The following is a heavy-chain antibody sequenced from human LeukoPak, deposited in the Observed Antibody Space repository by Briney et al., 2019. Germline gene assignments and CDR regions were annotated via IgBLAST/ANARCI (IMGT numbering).Heavy chain of an antibody. J-gene: IGHJ4*02. V-gene: IGHV3-7*01. Sequence: PGGSLRLSCAASGFTFSSYSMNWVRQAPGKGLEWVANIKEDGSEKKYVDSVKGRFTVSRDNVKNALFMQMNSQKVEDTAVYYCVRDYVWESHRQFDYWGQGTMVTVSS. CDR1: GFTFSSYS. CDR2: IKEDGSEK. CDR3: VRDYVWESHRQFDY. D-gene: IGHD3-16*01.